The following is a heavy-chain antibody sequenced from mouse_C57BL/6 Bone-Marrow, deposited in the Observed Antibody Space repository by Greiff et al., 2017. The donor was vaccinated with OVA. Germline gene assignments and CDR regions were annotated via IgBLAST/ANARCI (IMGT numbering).Heavy chain of an antibody. J-gene: IGHJ2*01. Sequence: QVQLHHSGAELVRPGASVTLSCKSSGYTFTDYEMHWVKQTPVHGLEWIGAIDPETGGTAYNQKFKGKAILTADKSSSTAYMELRSLTSEDSAVYYCTRRTVVDYWGQGTTLTVSS. D-gene: IGHD1-1*01. CDR1: GYTFTDYE. V-gene: IGHV1-15*01. CDR2: IDPETGGT. CDR3: TRRTVVDY.